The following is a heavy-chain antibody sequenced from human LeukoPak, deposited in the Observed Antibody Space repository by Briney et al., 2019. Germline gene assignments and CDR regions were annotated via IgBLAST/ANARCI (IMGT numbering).Heavy chain of an antibody. Sequence: SGTLFLTCAVSGGSISSSNWWSWVRQPPGKGLEWIGEIYHSGSTNYNPSLKSRVTISVDKSKNQFSLKLSSVTAADTAVYYCARVVPPPPGIAAAGPYDYWGQGTLVTVSS. J-gene: IGHJ4*02. CDR2: IYHSGST. CDR1: GGSISSSNW. CDR3: ARVVPPPPGIAAAGPYDY. D-gene: IGHD6-13*01. V-gene: IGHV4-4*02.